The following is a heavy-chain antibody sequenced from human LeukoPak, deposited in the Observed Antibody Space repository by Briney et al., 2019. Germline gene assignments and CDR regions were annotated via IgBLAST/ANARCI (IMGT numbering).Heavy chain of an antibody. D-gene: IGHD5-12*01. Sequence: ASVKVSCKASGYTFTSYNINWVRQAPGQGLEWMGWINPNSGGTNYAQKFQGRVTMTRDMSISTVYMELTRLTSDDTAVYYCARVGNRGFYYMDVWGKGTTVTVSS. V-gene: IGHV1-2*02. CDR3: ARVGNRGFYYMDV. CDR2: INPNSGGT. J-gene: IGHJ6*03. CDR1: GYTFTSYN.